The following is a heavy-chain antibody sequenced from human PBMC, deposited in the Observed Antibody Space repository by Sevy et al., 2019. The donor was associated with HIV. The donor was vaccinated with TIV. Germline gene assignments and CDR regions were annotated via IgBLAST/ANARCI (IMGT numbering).Heavy chain of an antibody. V-gene: IGHV4-39*01. D-gene: IGHD2-21*02. CDR1: GGSISSTSHY. CDR2: IYYTGRT. J-gene: IGHJ3*02. Sequence: SETLSLTCTVSGGSISSTSHYWGWIRQPPGKGLEWIGYIYYTGRTYYNPSVKSRVTISVDRSQNRFSLKLSSVTATDTAVYYCTRFSNPILLMVTPTPRWGFDIWGQGKKVTVSS. CDR3: TRFSNPILLMVTPTPRWGFDI.